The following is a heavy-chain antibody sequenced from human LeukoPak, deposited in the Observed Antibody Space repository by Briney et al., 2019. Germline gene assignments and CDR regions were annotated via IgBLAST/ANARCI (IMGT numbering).Heavy chain of an antibody. CDR2: ISAYNGNT. J-gene: IGHJ4*02. CDR3: ARDSYSSGWYPTEFDY. D-gene: IGHD6-19*01. V-gene: IGHV1-18*01. Sequence: ASVKVPCKASGYTFTSYGISWVRQAPGQGLEWMGWISAYNGNTNYAQKLQGRVTMTTDTSTSTAYMELRSLRSDDTAVYYCARDSYSSGWYPTEFDYWGQGTLVTVSS. CDR1: GYTFTSYG.